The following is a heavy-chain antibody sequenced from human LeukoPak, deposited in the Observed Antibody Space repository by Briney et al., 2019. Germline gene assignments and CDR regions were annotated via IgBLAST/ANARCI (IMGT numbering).Heavy chain of an antibody. CDR2: ISGSGGST. CDR1: GFTFSSYA. V-gene: IGHV3-23*01. D-gene: IGHD3-22*01. J-gene: IGHJ4*02. CDR3: AKDGNYYDSSGYYPYYFDY. Sequence: PGGSLRLSCAASGFTFSSYAMSWVRQAPGKGLEWVSAISGSGGSTYYADSVKGRFTISRDNSKNTLYLQMNSLRAEDTAVYYCAKDGNYYDSSGYYPYYFDYWGQGTLVTVSS.